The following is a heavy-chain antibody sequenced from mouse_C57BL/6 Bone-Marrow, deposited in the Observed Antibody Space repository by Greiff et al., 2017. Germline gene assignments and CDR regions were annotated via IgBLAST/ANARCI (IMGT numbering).Heavy chain of an antibody. CDR3: ARIRGYDWAWFAY. CDR2: IWWDDDK. CDR1: GFSLRTFGLG. V-gene: IGHV8-8*01. Sequence: QFTLKESGPGILQPSQTLSLTCSFSGFSLRTFGLGVCWIRQPSGKGLEWLAHIWWDDDKYYNPALKSRLTISKDTPKNQVFLKIANVDTADTDTDYGARIRGYDWAWFAYWGQGTLVTVAA. J-gene: IGHJ3*01. D-gene: IGHD2-4*01.